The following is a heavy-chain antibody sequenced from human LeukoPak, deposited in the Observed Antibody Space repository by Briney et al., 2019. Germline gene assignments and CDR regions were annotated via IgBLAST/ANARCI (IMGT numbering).Heavy chain of an antibody. J-gene: IGHJ5*02. Sequence: GGSLRLSCAASGFTFSSYWMSWVRQAPGKGLEWVANIKQDGSEKYYVDSVKGRFTISRDNAKNSLYLQMNSLRAEDTAVYYCARVRQWLVYNWFDPWGQGTLVTVSS. CDR3: ARVRQWLVYNWFDP. V-gene: IGHV3-7*01. CDR1: GFTFSSYW. D-gene: IGHD6-19*01. CDR2: IKQDGSEK.